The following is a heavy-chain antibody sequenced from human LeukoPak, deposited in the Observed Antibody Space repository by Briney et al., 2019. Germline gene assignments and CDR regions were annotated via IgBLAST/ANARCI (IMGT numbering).Heavy chain of an antibody. J-gene: IGHJ6*02. V-gene: IGHV4-34*01. Sequence: SETLSLTCAVYGGSFSGYYWSWIRPPPGKGLEWIGEINHSGSTNYNPSLKSRVTTSVDTSKNQFSLKLSSVTAADTAVYYCARQPLVAAAGTRNYYYGMDVWGQGTTVTVSS. D-gene: IGHD6-13*01. CDR1: GGSFSGYY. CDR2: INHSGST. CDR3: ARQPLVAAAGTRNYYYGMDV.